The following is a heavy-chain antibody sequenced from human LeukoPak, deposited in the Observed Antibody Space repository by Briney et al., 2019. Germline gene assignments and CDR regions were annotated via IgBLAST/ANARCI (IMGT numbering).Heavy chain of an antibody. J-gene: IGHJ4*02. CDR2: IVVASGNT. Sequence: SVTVSCKASGFTFTNSAMQWVRQARGQRLEWIGWIVVASGNTKYAQKFQERVTITRDMSTSAAYMELSSLSPEDTAVYYCAAAPIEMQQRGFDYWGQGTLVTVSS. D-gene: IGHD5-24*01. CDR3: AAAPIEMQQRGFDY. V-gene: IGHV1-58*02. CDR1: GFTFTNSA.